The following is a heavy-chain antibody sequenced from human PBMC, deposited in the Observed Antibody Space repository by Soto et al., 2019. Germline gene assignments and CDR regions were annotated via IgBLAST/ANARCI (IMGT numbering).Heavy chain of an antibody. D-gene: IGHD5-12*01. CDR3: ASNIVATMGSWFDP. CDR2: INPNSGGT. V-gene: IGHV1-2*04. CDR1: GDTFTDYY. Sequence: GASVKVSCKASGDTFTDYYIHWVRQAPGQGLEWMGWINPNSGGTNYAQKFQGWVTMTRDTSISTAYMELSSLRSEDTAVYYCASNIVATMGSWFDPWGQGTLVTVSS. J-gene: IGHJ5*02.